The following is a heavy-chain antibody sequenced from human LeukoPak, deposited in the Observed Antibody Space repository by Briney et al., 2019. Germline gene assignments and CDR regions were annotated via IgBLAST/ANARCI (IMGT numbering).Heavy chain of an antibody. Sequence: SQTLSLTCTVSGGSISSGGYYWSWIRQHPGKGLEWIGYIYYSGSTYYNPSLKSRVTISVDTSRNQFSLKLSSVTAADTAVYYCAREEYCSGGSCYSREVDAFDIWGQGTMVTVSS. D-gene: IGHD2-15*01. V-gene: IGHV4-31*03. CDR3: AREEYCSGGSCYSREVDAFDI. J-gene: IGHJ3*02. CDR2: IYYSGST. CDR1: GGSISSGGYY.